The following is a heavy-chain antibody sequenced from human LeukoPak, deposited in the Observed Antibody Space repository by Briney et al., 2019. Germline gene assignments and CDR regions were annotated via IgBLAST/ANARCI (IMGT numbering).Heavy chain of an antibody. J-gene: IGHJ4*02. CDR1: GFTFSSYA. CDR2: ISGSGGST. CDR3: AKDADILTGFDY. Sequence: GGSLRLSCAASGFTFSSYAMSWVRQPPGKGLEWASAISGSGGSTYYADSVKGRFTISRDNSKNTLYLQMNSLRAEDTAVYYCAKDADILTGFDYWGQGTLVTVSS. D-gene: IGHD3-9*01. V-gene: IGHV3-23*01.